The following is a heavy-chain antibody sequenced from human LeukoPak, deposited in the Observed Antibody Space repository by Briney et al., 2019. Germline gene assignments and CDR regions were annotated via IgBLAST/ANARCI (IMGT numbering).Heavy chain of an antibody. CDR2: IYYSGST. V-gene: IGHV4-39*01. Sequence: RASQTLSLTCTVAGGSINSHTFYWGWIRQPPGKGLQWIGHIYYSGSTWYNASLQSRVSISIDTSENQFSLSLRSVTTADRAVYYCARMLRGVILGPNCYAYHMDVWGKGTTVTVSS. CDR3: ARMLRGVILGPNCYAYHMDV. CDR1: GGSINSHTFY. J-gene: IGHJ6*03. D-gene: IGHD3-10*01.